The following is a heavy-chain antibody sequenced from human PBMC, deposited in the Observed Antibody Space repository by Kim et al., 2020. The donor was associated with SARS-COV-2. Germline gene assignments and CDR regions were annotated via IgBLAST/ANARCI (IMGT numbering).Heavy chain of an antibody. CDR3: TSAADYDN. Sequence: GESLKISCKSSAYNFANYWITWVRQMPGKGLEWMGRIDPRDSFTTYSPDFQGHVSISADKSIRTAYLQWSSLKTSDTAVYFCTSAADYDNLGQGTLVTVS. D-gene: IGHD6-25*01. CDR2: IDPRDSFT. V-gene: IGHV5-10-1*01. J-gene: IGHJ4*02. CDR1: AYNFANYW.